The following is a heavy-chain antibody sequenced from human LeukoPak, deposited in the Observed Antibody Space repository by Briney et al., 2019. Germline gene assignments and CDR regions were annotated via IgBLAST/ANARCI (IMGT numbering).Heavy chain of an antibody. CDR3: ARGGSGGYYDFWSGRGYYYYGMDV. CDR2: IYHSGST. Sequence: SGTLSLTCAVSGGSISSSNWWSWVRQPPGKGLEWIGEIYHSGSTNYNPSLKSRVTISVDTSKNQFSLKLSSVTAADTAVYYCARGGSGGYYDFWSGRGYYYYGMDVWGQGTTVTVS. J-gene: IGHJ6*02. V-gene: IGHV4-4*02. CDR1: GGSISSSNW. D-gene: IGHD3-3*01.